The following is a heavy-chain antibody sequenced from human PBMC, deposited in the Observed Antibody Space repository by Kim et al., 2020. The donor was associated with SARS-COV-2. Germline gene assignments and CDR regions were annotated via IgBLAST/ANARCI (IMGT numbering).Heavy chain of an antibody. J-gene: IGHJ4*02. CDR2: T. D-gene: IGHD6-13*01. CDR3: ARGLEQQALDY. V-gene: IGHV4-34*01. Sequence: THSHPSLKSRVTISVDTSKNQFSLKLSSVTAADTAVYYCARGLEQQALDYWGQGTLVTVSS.